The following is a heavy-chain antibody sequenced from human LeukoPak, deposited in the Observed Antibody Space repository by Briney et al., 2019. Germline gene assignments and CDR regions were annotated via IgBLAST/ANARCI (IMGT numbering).Heavy chain of an antibody. CDR3: ARHDAVPVIRRGFDF. V-gene: IGHV4-59*08. CDR2: IYYTGAT. D-gene: IGHD2-21*01. J-gene: IGHJ4*02. CDR1: GGSVSGYY. Sequence: SETPSLTCSVSGGSVSGYYWSWIRQPPGKGLEWIGYIYYTGATLYSPSLKSRVTMSLDTSDNQISLKLSSVTAADTAVYYCARHDAVPVIRRGFDFWGQGTLVTASS.